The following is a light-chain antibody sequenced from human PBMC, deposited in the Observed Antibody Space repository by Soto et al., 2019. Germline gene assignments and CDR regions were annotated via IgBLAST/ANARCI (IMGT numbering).Light chain of an antibody. Sequence: AIQLTQSPSSLSASVGDRVTITCRASQGISSALAWYQQKPGKAPKLLIYDASSLESGVPSRFSGSGSGTDFTLTISSLQPEDFATYYCQQFNNALTFGGGTKVDIK. V-gene: IGKV1D-13*01. J-gene: IGKJ4*01. CDR2: DAS. CDR1: QGISSA. CDR3: QQFNNALT.